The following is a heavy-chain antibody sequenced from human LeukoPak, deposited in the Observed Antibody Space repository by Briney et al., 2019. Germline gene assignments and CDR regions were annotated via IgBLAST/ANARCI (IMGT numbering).Heavy chain of an antibody. CDR1: GFTFNTYA. V-gene: IGHV3-23*01. J-gene: IGHJ4*02. Sequence: GGSLRLSCAASGFTFNTYAMSWVRQAPGKGLEWVSVISASGVTTYYADSVKGRFTISRDNSKNTLYLQMNSLRAEDTAVYNCARGTSSSEYLDYWGQGTLVTVSS. CDR3: ARGTSSSEYLDY. CDR2: ISASGVTT. D-gene: IGHD6-6*01.